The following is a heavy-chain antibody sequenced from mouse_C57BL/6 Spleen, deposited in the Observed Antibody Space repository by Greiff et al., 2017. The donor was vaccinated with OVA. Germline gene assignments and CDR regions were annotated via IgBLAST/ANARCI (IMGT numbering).Heavy chain of an antibody. D-gene: IGHD1-1*01. CDR2: IDPSDSYT. Sequence: QVHVKQPGAELVMPGASVKLSCKASGYTFTSYWMHWVKQRPGQGLEWIGEIDPSDSYTNSNQKFKGKSTLTVDKSSSTAYMQLSSLTSEDSADYYCAKSGSSSAWFAYWGQGTLVTVSA. V-gene: IGHV1-69*01. CDR1: GYTFTSYW. J-gene: IGHJ3*01. CDR3: AKSGSSSAWFAY.